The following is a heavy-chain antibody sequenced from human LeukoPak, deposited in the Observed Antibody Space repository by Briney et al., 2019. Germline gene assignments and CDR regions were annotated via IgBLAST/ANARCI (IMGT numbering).Heavy chain of an antibody. V-gene: IGHV3-49*04. D-gene: IGHD6-19*01. J-gene: IGHJ6*03. CDR1: GFTFGDYA. CDR3: TRCILGYSSGWPPYYYYYMDV. Sequence: PGRSLRLSCTASGFTFGDYAMSWVRQAPGKGLEWVGFIRSKAYGGTTEYAASVKGRFTISRDDSKSIAYLQMNSLKTEDTAVYYYTRCILGYSSGWPPYYYYYMDVWGKGTTVTVSS. CDR2: IRSKAYGGTT.